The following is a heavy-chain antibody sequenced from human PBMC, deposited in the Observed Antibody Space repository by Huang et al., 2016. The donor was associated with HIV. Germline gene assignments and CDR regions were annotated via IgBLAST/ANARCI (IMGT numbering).Heavy chain of an antibody. CDR2: IVPDDSDT. CDR1: GYSFSSYW. CDR3: ARRFSSSSGYFDY. V-gene: IGHV5-51*01. Sequence: VQLVQSGAEVKKPGESLKISCKGSGYSFSSYWIAWVRQMPGKGLDWMGIIVPDDSDTTYRPSFEGQVTISADKSIGTADLQWSSLRASDTAMYYCARRFSSSSGYFDYWGQGSLVTVSS. D-gene: IGHD6-6*01. J-gene: IGHJ4*02.